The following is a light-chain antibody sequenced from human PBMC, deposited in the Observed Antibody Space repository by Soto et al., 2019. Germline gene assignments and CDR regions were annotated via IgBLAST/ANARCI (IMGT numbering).Light chain of an antibody. Sequence: QSALTQPPSASGSPGQSVTISCTGTSSDVGGYNSVSWYQHHPGKAPKLMIHDVNKRPSGVPDRFSGSKSGNTASLTISGLQAEDEAEYYCGSYGGSYNLVFGGGTKLTVL. J-gene: IGLJ3*02. CDR3: GSYGGSYNLV. V-gene: IGLV2-8*01. CDR2: DVN. CDR1: SSDVGGYNS.